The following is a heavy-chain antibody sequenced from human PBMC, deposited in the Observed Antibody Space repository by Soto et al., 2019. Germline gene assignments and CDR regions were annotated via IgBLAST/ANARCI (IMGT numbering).Heavy chain of an antibody. CDR1: GFTFSDYY. Sequence: QVQLVESGGGLVKPGGSLRLSCAASGFTFSDYYMSWIRQAPGKGLEWVSYISSSGSTIYYADSVKGRFTISRDNAKNSLYLQLNSLRAADTAVYYCARVPSLYSSGWYARYYFDYWGQGTLVTVSS. J-gene: IGHJ4*02. V-gene: IGHV3-11*01. CDR3: ARVPSLYSSGWYARYYFDY. D-gene: IGHD6-19*01. CDR2: ISSSGSTI.